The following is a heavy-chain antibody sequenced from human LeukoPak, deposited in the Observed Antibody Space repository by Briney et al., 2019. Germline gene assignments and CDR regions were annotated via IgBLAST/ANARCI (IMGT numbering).Heavy chain of an antibody. CDR2: ISSSGSTK. CDR3: ARTEWELLPFDY. J-gene: IGHJ4*02. Sequence: QPGGSLRLSCAASGFTFSSYEMNWVRQPPGKGLGWVSHISSSGSTKAYADSVKGRFPISRDNAKNSLYLQMNSLRAEDTAVYYCARTEWELLPFDYWGQGTLVTVSS. CDR1: GFTFSSYE. V-gene: IGHV3-48*03. D-gene: IGHD1-26*01.